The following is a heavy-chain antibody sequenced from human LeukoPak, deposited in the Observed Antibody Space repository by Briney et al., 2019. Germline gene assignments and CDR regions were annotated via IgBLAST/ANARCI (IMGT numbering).Heavy chain of an antibody. CDR1: GYTFTSYG. V-gene: IGHV1-18*03. D-gene: IGHD6-13*01. CDR3: AREGTDSSIAAAVQYYYYGMDV. J-gene: IGHJ6*02. CDR2: ISAYNGNT. Sequence: GASVKVSCKASGYTFTSYGISWVRQAPGQGLEWMGWISAYNGNTNYAQKLQGRVTMTTDTSTSTAYMELRSLRSDDMAVYYCAREGTDSSIAAAVQYYYYGMDVWGQGTTVTVSS.